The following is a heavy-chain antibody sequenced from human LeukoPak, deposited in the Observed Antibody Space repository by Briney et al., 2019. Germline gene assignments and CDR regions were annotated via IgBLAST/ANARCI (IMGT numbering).Heavy chain of an antibody. D-gene: IGHD3-10*02. CDR1: GGSITTSGQT. V-gene: IGHV4-39*07. Sequence: SETLSLTCAVSGGSITTSGQTWAWIRQPPGKGLEWIATVHYTGSSFYNPSLKSRITISADMSKNQLSLQVTSVTAADTAVYYCARGDVDPYAFDIWGQGTMVTVSS. CDR2: VHYTGSS. CDR3: ARGDVDPYAFDI. J-gene: IGHJ3*02.